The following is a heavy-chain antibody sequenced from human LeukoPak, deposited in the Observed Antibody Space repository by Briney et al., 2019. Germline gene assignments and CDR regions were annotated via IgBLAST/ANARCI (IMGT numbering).Heavy chain of an antibody. CDR1: GYTFTSYY. CDR3: ARGPFNYDTNGYYWVGSWFDP. V-gene: IGHV1-46*01. CDR2: INPSGGST. D-gene: IGHD3-22*01. Sequence: ASVKVSCKASGYTFTSYYARWVRQAPGQGLEWMGIINPSGGSTSYAQKFQGRVTMTRDTSTNTVYMELSSLRSEDTAVYYCARGPFNYDTNGYYWVGSWFDPWGQGTLVTVSS. J-gene: IGHJ5*02.